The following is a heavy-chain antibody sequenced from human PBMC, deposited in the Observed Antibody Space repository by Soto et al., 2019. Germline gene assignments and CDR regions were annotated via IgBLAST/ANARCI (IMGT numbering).Heavy chain of an antibody. V-gene: IGHV1-8*01. CDR3: ASGLDFWRTDAFDI. CDR2: MNPNSGNT. Sequence: GASVKVSCKASGYTFTSYDINWVRQATGQGLEWMGWMNPNSGNTGYAQKIQGRVTMTRNTSISSAYMELSSLRSEDTAVYYCASGLDFWRTDAFDIWGQGTMVTVSS. J-gene: IGHJ3*02. D-gene: IGHD3-3*01. CDR1: GYTFTSYD.